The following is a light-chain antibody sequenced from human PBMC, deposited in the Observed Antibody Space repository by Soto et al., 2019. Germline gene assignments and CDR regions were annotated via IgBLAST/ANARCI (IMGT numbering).Light chain of an antibody. J-gene: IGKJ2*01. CDR3: QQYGSSPYT. V-gene: IGKV3-20*01. Sequence: EIVLTQSPGTLSLSPGERATLSCRASRSISSNYVAWYQQKPGQAPRLLMFGVSNRAAGIPDRFSGSGSGTDFTLTISRLEPEDFAVFYCQQYGSSPYTSGQGTKLEIK. CDR2: GVS. CDR1: RSISSNY.